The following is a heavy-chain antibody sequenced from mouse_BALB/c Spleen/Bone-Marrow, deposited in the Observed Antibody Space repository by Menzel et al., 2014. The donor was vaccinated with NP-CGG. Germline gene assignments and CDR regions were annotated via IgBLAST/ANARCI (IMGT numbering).Heavy chain of an antibody. V-gene: IGHV1S56*01. Sequence: VKLVESGPELVKPGALVKISCKASGYTFTSYDINWVKQRPGQGLEWIGWIYPGDGSTKYNEKFKGKATQTADKSSSTAYMQLSSLTSENSAVYFCARSGDSSGYGFSYWGQGTLVTGSA. CDR3: ARSGDSSGYGFSY. J-gene: IGHJ3*01. CDR1: GYTFTSYD. CDR2: IYPGDGST. D-gene: IGHD3-2*01.